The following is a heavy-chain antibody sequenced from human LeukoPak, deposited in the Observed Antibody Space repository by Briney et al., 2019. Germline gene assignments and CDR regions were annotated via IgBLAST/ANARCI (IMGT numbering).Heavy chain of an antibody. CDR1: GFTFSDYA. Sequence: PGGSLRLSCSASGFTFSDYAMHWVRQAPGKGLEYVSAISTVIGRTFYADSVKDRFTISRDNSGNTLYLQMSSLRPEDTAVYYCAKPARGPGIQFGFDSWGQGTLVTVSS. V-gene: IGHV3-64D*08. D-gene: IGHD5-18*01. CDR3: AKPARGPGIQFGFDS. J-gene: IGHJ4*02. CDR2: ISTVIGRT.